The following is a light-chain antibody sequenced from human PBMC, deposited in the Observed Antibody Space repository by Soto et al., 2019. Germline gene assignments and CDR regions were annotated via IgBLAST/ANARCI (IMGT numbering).Light chain of an antibody. V-gene: IGKV3-20*01. CDR2: GAS. CDR1: QSVNINS. CDR3: QQYDTSPQMMYT. Sequence: EIVLTQFPGTLSLSPGERATLSCRASQSVNINSLAWYQQRPGQAPRLLIYGASRRATGIPDRFSGSGSGTDFTLTIVRLEPEDFAVYFCQQYDTSPQMMYTFGQGPKLEI. J-gene: IGKJ2*01.